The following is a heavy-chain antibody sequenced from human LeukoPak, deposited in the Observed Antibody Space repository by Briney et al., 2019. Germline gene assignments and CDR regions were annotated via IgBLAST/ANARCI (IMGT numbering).Heavy chain of an antibody. J-gene: IGHJ4*02. D-gene: IGHD2-21*01. CDR3: AKVVSAGEDY. CDR1: GFTFSSYA. CDR2: ISGGGDTT. V-gene: IGHV3-23*01. Sequence: GGSLRLSCAASGFTFSSYAMSWVRQAPGKGLEWVSAISGGGDTTYYADSVKGRFTISRDNSKNTLYLQMNSPRAEDTAVYYCAKVVSAGEDYWGQGTLVTVSS.